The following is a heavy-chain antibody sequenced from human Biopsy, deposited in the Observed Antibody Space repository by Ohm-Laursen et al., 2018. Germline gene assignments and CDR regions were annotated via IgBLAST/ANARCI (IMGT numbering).Heavy chain of an antibody. D-gene: IGHD1-26*01. V-gene: IGHV3-21*01. CDR3: ARGGAGGGDY. J-gene: IGHJ4*02. CDR2: VTTTSSYI. Sequence: SLRLSCSASGFTFRKYAMSWVRQAPGKGLEWVSSVTTTSSYIYYADSVKGRFAIARDNAKNTLYLQMNSLRAEDTAVYYCARGGAGGGDYWGQGTLVTVSS. CDR1: GFTFRKYA.